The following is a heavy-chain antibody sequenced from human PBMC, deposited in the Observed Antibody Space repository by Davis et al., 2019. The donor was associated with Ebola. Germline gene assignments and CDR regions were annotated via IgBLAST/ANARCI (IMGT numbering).Heavy chain of an antibody. D-gene: IGHD6-13*01. CDR3: ARGKPFGSSFWFDP. CDR2: IYHSGST. V-gene: IGHV4-30-2*01. CDR1: GGSISSGGYP. Sequence: MPSETLSLTCAVSGGSISSGGYPWSWIWQPPGKGLEWIGYIYHSGSTYYNPSLKSRVTISVDRSKNQFSLKLSSVTAADTAVYYCARGKPFGSSFWFDPWGQGTLVTVSS. J-gene: IGHJ5*02.